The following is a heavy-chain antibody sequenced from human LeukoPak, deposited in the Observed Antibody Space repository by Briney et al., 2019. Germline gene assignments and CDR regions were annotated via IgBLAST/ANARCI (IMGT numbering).Heavy chain of an antibody. CDR3: AAKGSTIFGVVRPMGMDV. Sequence: GGSLRLSCAASGFTFSSYAMSWVRQAPGKGLEWVSAISGSGGSTYYADSVKGRFTISRDNSKNTLYLQMNSLRAEDTAVYYCAAKGSTIFGVVRPMGMDVWGQGTTVTVSS. CDR1: GFTFSSYA. J-gene: IGHJ6*02. CDR2: ISGSGGST. D-gene: IGHD3-3*01. V-gene: IGHV3-23*01.